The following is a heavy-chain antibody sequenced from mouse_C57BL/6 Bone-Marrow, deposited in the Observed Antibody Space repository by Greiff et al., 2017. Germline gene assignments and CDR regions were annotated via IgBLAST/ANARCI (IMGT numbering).Heavy chain of an antibody. CDR2: INSDGGST. CDR3: ARGWLPYAMDY. CDR1: EYEFPSHD. D-gene: IGHD2-3*01. Sequence: EVKLMESGGGLVQPGESLKLSCESNEYEFPSHDMSWVRKTPEKRLELVAAINSDGGSTYYPDTMERRFIISRDHTKKTLYLQMSSLRSEDTALYYCARGWLPYAMDYWGQGTSVTFSS. V-gene: IGHV5-2*01. J-gene: IGHJ4*01.